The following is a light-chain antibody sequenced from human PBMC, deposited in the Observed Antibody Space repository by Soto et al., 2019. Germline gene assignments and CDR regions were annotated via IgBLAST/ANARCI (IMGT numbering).Light chain of an antibody. V-gene: IGKV3-20*01. CDR1: QTVASNF. CDR2: GAS. Sequence: EVVLTQSPGTLSLSPGDRATLSCRASQTVASNFLAWYQHKPGQSPRLLIYGASTRATDIPDRFSGSGSGPDFILTISRLEPEDSAVYYCQQYGTSPPLTFGGGTKVEIK. CDR3: QQYGTSPPLT. J-gene: IGKJ4*01.